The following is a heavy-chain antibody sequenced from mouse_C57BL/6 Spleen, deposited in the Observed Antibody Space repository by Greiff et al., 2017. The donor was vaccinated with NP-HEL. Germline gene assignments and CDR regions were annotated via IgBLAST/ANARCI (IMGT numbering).Heavy chain of an antibody. D-gene: IGHD1-1*01. V-gene: IGHV1-82*01. Sequence: QVQLKESGPELVKPGASVKISCKASGYAFSSSWMNWVKQRPGKGLEWIGRIYPGDGDTNYNGKFKGKATLTADKSSSTAYMQLSSLTSEDSAVYFCARSNPLYYYGSSYGGYFDVWGTGTTVTVSS. CDR1: GYAFSSSW. CDR3: ARSNPLYYYGSSYGGYFDV. J-gene: IGHJ1*03. CDR2: IYPGDGDT.